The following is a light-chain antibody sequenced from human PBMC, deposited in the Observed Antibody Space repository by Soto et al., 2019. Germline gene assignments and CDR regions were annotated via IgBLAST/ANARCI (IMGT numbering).Light chain of an antibody. V-gene: IGKV3-15*01. J-gene: IGKJ5*01. CDR1: QSGGRK. CDR2: DAS. Sequence: EMTLTPAAANVSVHTGEGATLSCRASQSGGRKLVWYQQKAGQAPRPLIFDASTRATGIPARFRGSGSGTECTLTISILEPEDFAVYYCQQRRNSTPAFGQGTRLEIK. CDR3: QQRRNSTPA.